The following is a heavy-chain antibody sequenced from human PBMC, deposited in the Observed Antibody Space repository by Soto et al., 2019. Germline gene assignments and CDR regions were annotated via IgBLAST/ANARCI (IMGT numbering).Heavy chain of an antibody. CDR3: ARASAGALYDF. D-gene: IGHD6-13*01. V-gene: IGHV1-18*01. CDR1: GYIFTNYG. J-gene: IGHJ4*02. Sequence: QVQLVQSGVEVRKPGASVNVSCKTSGYIFTNYGVAWVRQAPGQGLELVAWISGYNGYPKHTQKFQGRVTVTTDTTTRTGYMELMTLRSDDTAVYYCARASAGALYDFWGQGTRVTVSS. CDR2: ISGYNGYP.